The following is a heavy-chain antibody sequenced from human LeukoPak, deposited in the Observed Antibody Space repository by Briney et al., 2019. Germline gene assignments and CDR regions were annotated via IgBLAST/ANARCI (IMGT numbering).Heavy chain of an antibody. D-gene: IGHD2-2*01. CDR3: ARDECSSTSCTDV. V-gene: IGHV1-2*02. CDR1: GYTFTGYY. CDR2: INHNSGGT. J-gene: IGHJ6*04. Sequence: ASVKVSCKASGYTFTGYYMHWVRQAPGQGLEWMGWINHNSGGTNYAQKFQGRVTMTRDTSISTAYMELSRLRSDDTAVYYCARDECSSTSCTDVWGKGTTVTVSS.